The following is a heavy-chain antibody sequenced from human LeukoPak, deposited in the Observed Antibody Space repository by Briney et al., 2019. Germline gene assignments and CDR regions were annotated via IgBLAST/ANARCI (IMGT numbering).Heavy chain of an antibody. J-gene: IGHJ4*02. D-gene: IGHD4-4*01. CDR3: ARGDYTQGSVY. V-gene: IGHV3-9*01. Sequence: GGSLRLSCAASGFTFDDCAMHWVRQAPGKGLEWVSGISWNSGSIGYADSVKGRFTISRDNAKNSLYLQMNSLRAEDTALYYCARGDYTQGSVYWGQGTLVTVSS. CDR2: ISWNSGSI. CDR1: GFTFDDCA.